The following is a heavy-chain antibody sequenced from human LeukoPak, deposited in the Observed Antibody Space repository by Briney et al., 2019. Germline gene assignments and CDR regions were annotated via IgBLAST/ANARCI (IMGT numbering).Heavy chain of an antibody. CDR2: IYSGGST. CDR3: ARDVTSGWYRFDP. V-gene: IGHV3-66*02. J-gene: IGHJ5*02. CDR1: GFTVSSNY. D-gene: IGHD6-19*01. Sequence: GGSLRLSCAASGFTVSSNYMSWVRQAPGKELEWVSVIYSGGSTYYADSVKGRFTISRDNSKNTLYLQMSSLRAEDTAVYYCARDVTSGWYRFDPWGQGTLVTVSS.